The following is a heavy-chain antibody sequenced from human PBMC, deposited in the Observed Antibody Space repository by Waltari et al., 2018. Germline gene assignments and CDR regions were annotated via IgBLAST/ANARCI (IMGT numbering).Heavy chain of an antibody. D-gene: IGHD6-13*01. CDR3: ARRGAAAAGYYYNMDV. Sequence: QVQLVQSGAEVKTPGASVKVSCKASGYTFTSYYMHWVRQAPGQGLEWMGMINPSGGSTTYAQKFQGRVTMTRDTSTSTVYLEVSSLTSEDTAVYHCARRGAAAAGYYYNMDVWGQGTTVTVSS. CDR1: GYTFTSYY. V-gene: IGHV1-46*01. CDR2: INPSGGST. J-gene: IGHJ6*02.